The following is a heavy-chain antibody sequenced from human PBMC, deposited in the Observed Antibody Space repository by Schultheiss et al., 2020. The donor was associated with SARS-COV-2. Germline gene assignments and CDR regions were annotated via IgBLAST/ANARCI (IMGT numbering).Heavy chain of an antibody. V-gene: IGHV1-18*01. CDR2: ISAYNGNT. CDR1: GGTFSSYD. D-gene: IGHD3-16*01. J-gene: IGHJ4*02. CDR3: ARDRGSGGFDY. Sequence: ASVKVSCKASGGTFSSYDISWVRQAPGQGLEWMGWISAYNGNTNYAQKFQGRVTMTTDTSTSTAYMELRSLRSDDTAVYYCARDRGSGGFDYWGQGTLVTVSS.